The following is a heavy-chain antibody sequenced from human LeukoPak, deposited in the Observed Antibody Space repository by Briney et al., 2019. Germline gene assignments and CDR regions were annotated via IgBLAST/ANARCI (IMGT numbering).Heavy chain of an antibody. CDR2: IYYSGST. CDR1: GGSISSSSYY. V-gene: IGHV4-39*01. J-gene: IGHJ4*02. D-gene: IGHD2-2*01. CDR3: ARHKRAAMSSFDY. Sequence: SETLSLTCTVSGGSISSSSYYWGWIRQPPGKGLEWIGSIYYSGSTYYNPSLKSRVTISVDTSKNQFSQKLSSVTAADTAVYYCARHKRAAMSSFDYWGQGALVTVSS.